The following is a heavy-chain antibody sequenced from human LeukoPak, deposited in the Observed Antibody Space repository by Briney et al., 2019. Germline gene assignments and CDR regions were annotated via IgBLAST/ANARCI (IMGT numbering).Heavy chain of an antibody. CDR2: ISGSGGST. Sequence: GGSLRLSCAASGFTFTNYWMSWVRQAPGKGLEWVSAISGSGGSTYYADSVKGRFTISRDNSKNTLYLQMNSLRAEDTAVYYCAKTNYGGAIDYWGQGTLVTVSS. CDR1: GFTFTNYW. CDR3: AKTNYGGAIDY. V-gene: IGHV3-23*01. D-gene: IGHD3-16*01. J-gene: IGHJ4*02.